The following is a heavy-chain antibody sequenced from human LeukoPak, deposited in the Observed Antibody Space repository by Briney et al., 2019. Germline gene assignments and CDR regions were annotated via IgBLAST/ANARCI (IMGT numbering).Heavy chain of an antibody. Sequence: PGGSLRLSCAGSGFTFNNYPISWVRQAPGKGLVWVSRINSDGSSTSYADSVKGRFTISRDNAKNTLYLQMNSLRAEDTAVYYCARDPHMTTVTTGIGYWGQGTLVTVSS. CDR3: ARDPHMTTVTTGIGY. J-gene: IGHJ4*02. D-gene: IGHD4-17*01. CDR2: INSDGSST. V-gene: IGHV3-74*01. CDR1: GFTFNNYP.